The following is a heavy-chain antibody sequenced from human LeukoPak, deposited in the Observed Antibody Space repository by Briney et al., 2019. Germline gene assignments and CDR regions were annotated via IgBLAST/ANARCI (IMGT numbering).Heavy chain of an antibody. CDR1: GGSITTYY. J-gene: IGHJ3*02. Sequence: SETLSLTCTVSGGSITTYYWNWVRQPPGEGLEWIGYVYTSGSTNFNPSLKSRVTISLDTSKNQSSLKLTSVTAADTAVYYCARGRYCSADVCTGGDSFDIWGQGTMVSVSS. D-gene: IGHD2-15*01. V-gene: IGHV4-4*09. CDR3: ARGRYCSADVCTGGDSFDI. CDR2: VYTSGST.